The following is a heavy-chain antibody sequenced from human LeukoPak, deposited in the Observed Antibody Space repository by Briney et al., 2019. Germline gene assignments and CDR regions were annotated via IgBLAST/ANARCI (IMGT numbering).Heavy chain of an antibody. D-gene: IGHD4-23*01. V-gene: IGHV4-59*01. CDR3: ARSVVTLYWYFDL. Sequence: SETLSLTCSVSGGSISRYYWSWIRLPPGKGLEWIGYIFHSGTTSYNPSLKSRVTISIDTSKNQFSLKLSSVTTADTAVYYCARSVVTLYWYFDLWGRGTLVTVSS. CDR2: IFHSGTT. J-gene: IGHJ2*01. CDR1: GGSISRYY.